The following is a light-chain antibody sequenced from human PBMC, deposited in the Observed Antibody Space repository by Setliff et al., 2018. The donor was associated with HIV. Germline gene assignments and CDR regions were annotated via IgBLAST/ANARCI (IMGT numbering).Light chain of an antibody. CDR3: CSYTGDNVLYV. V-gene: IGLV2-23*02. J-gene: IGLJ1*01. CDR2: KVN. CDR1: SSDIGSYNL. Sequence: QSALTQPASVSGSPGQSITISCTGTSSDIGSYNLVSWYQQHPGRAPKLIIYKVNKRPSEVSARFSASKSGNTASLTISELQADDEADYYCCSYTGDNVLYVFGTGTKVTVL.